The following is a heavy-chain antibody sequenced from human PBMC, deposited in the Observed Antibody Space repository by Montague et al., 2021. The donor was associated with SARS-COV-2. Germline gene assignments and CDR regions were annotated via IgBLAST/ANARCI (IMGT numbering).Heavy chain of an antibody. CDR1: GFSLGTGGVG. J-gene: IGHJ4*02. Sequence: PALVKPTQTLTLTCTFSGFSLGTGGVGVGWIRQPPGKALEWLALIYWDDDKRYSPSLKSRLTITKDTSKNQVVLTMTNMDPVDTATYYCAHLPRGATFDNWGQGTLVIVSS. V-gene: IGHV2-5*02. CDR2: IYWDDDK. CDR3: AHLPRGATFDN. D-gene: IGHD5-24*01.